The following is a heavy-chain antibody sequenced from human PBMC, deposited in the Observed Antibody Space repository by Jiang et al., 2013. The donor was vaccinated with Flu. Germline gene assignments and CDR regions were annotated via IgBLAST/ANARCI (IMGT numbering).Heavy chain of an antibody. J-gene: IGHJ4*02. CDR1: GYTFTSFA. V-gene: IGHV7-4-1*02. CDR3: STDPGHSTGWD. CDR2: INTDTGKA. D-gene: IGHD2-8*02. Sequence: QSGSELKKPGASVKVSCKASGYTFTSFAMNWVRQAPGQGPEWMGWINTDTGKATFAPGFTGRFVFSLDIAVNTAHLEINNLQAEDTAVYYCSTDPGHSTGWDWGQGTLVTVSS.